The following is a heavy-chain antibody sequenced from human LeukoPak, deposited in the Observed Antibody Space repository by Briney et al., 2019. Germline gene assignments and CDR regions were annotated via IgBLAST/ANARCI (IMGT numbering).Heavy chain of an antibody. CDR1: GFTFSSYA. CDR2: ISGSGGST. Sequence: GSLRLSCAASGFTFSSYAMSWVRQAPGKGLEWVSAISGSGGSTYYADSVKGRFTISRDNSKNTLYLQMNSLRAEDTAVYYCAKRYCSSTSCYVHGMDVWGKGTTVTVSS. CDR3: AKRYCSSTSCYVHGMDV. V-gene: IGHV3-23*01. J-gene: IGHJ6*04. D-gene: IGHD2-2*01.